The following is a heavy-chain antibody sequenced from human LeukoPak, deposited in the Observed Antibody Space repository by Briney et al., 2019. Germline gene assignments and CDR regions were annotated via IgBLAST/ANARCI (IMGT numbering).Heavy chain of an antibody. D-gene: IGHD3-10*01. CDR1: GGSISSGGYS. J-gene: IGHJ5*02. Sequence: PSETLSLTCAVSGGSISSGGYSWSWIRQPPGKGLEWIGYIYHSGSTYYNPSLKSRVTISVDRSKNQFSLKLSSVTAADTAVYYCARGRRYWDYGSGRPHMYNWFDPWGQGTLVTVSS. CDR2: IYHSGST. CDR3: ARGRRYWDYGSGRPHMYNWFDP. V-gene: IGHV4-30-2*01.